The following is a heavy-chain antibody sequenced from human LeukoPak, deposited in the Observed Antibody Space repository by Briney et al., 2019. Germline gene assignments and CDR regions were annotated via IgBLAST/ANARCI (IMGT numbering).Heavy chain of an antibody. CDR3: AYSNGWYYFDY. CDR2: ITGSGGRT. V-gene: IGHV3-23*01. D-gene: IGHD6-19*01. J-gene: IGHJ4*02. Sequence: GGSLRLSCAASGFTFSSYAMNWVRQAPGKGLEWVSAITGSGGRTYYADSVKGRFTISRDNSKNTLYLQMNSLRAEDTAIYYCAYSNGWYYFDYWGQGTLLTVSS. CDR1: GFTFSSYA.